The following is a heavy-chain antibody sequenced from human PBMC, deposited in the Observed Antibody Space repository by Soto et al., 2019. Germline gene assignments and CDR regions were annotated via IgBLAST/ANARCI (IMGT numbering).Heavy chain of an antibody. D-gene: IGHD7-27*01. Sequence: QVQLQESGPGLVKPSETLSLTCSVSGGSISNHYRSWIRQPPGKGLEWIGYIYSNGNTNYNPSPKSRVTMSVDTSRNQISLKLTTVTAADTAVYYCTRANWYSEYWGQGTLVTVSS. J-gene: IGHJ4*02. V-gene: IGHV4-59*11. CDR2: IYSNGNT. CDR3: TRANWYSEY. CDR1: GGSISNHY.